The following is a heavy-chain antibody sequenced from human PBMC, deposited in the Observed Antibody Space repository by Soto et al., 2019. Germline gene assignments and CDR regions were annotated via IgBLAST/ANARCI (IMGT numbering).Heavy chain of an antibody. CDR3: ASSARSYCGAGFDI. J-gene: IGHJ3*02. CDR1: GYSFTSYA. Sequence: QVQIVQSGAEVKKPGASVKVSCTASGYSFTSYAMHWVRQAPGQRLELMGWIKAGNGHKKYSQRFQGRVAITRDTSASIAYMELSSLRSEDKAVYYGASSARSYCGAGFDIWGQGTMVTVSS. CDR2: IKAGNGHK. V-gene: IGHV1-3*01. D-gene: IGHD2-21*01.